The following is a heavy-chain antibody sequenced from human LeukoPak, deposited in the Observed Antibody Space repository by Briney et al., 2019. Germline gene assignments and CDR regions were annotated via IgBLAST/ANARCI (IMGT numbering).Heavy chain of an antibody. CDR1: GYTFTSYY. CDR3: ARDLEQQLVPFDY. J-gene: IGHJ4*02. CDR2: INPSGGDT. Sequence: ASVEVSCKASGYTFTSYYMHWVRQAPGQGLEWMGIINPSGGDTSYAQKFQGRVTMTRDTSTSTVYMELSSLRSEDTAVYYCARDLEQQLVPFDYWGQGTLVTVSS. D-gene: IGHD6-13*01. V-gene: IGHV1-46*01.